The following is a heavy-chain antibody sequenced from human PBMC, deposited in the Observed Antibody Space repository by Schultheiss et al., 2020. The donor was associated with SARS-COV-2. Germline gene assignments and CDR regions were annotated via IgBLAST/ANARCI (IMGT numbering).Heavy chain of an antibody. D-gene: IGHD2-2*01. V-gene: IGHV4-39*07. CDR2: IYYSGST. J-gene: IGHJ4*02. CDR3: ARDGRCSSTSCPDY. CDR1: GGSISSSSYY. Sequence: SQTLSLTCTVSGGSISSSSYYWGWIRQPPGKGLEWIGSIYYSGSTYYNPSLKSRVTISVDTSKNQFSLKLSSVTAADTAVYYCARDGRCSSTSCPDYWGQGTLVTVSS.